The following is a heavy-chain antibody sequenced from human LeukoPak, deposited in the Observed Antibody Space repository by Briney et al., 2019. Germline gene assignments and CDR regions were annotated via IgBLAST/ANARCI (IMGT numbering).Heavy chain of an antibody. J-gene: IGHJ4*02. D-gene: IGHD2-15*01. CDR2: IWYDGSKK. CDR3: AGIYCGGGTCYLNSPLATNFDY. V-gene: IGHV3-33*01. CDR1: GYTFSTYG. Sequence: GGSLRLSCAASGYTFSTYGMHWVRQAPGKGLEWVAAIWYDGSKKYYADSVKGRFTISRDNSKNTLYLQMNSLRAEDTAVYYCAGIYCGGGTCYLNSPLATNFDYWGQGTLVTVSS.